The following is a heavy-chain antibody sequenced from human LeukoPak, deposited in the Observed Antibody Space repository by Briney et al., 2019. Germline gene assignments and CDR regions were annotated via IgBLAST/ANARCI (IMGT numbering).Heavy chain of an antibody. D-gene: IGHD3-3*01. J-gene: IGHJ4*02. CDR3: ARDLTIFGVVQYYFDY. CDR2: IYSGGST. V-gene: IGHV3-66*01. CDR1: GFTVSSNY. Sequence: GGSLRLSCAASGFTVSSNYMSWVRQAPGKGLEWVSVIYSGGSTYYADSVKGRFTISRDNSKNTLYLQMNSLRAEDTAVYYCARDLTIFGVVQYYFDYWGQGTLVTVSS.